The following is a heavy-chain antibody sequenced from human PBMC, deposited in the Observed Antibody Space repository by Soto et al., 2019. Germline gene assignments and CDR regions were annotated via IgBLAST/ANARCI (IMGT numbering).Heavy chain of an antibody. CDR1: GFTFSSYA. CDR2: ISGSGGST. V-gene: IGHV3-23*01. Sequence: GGSLRLSCAASGFTFSSYAMSWVRQAPGKGLEWVSAISGSGGSTYYADSVKGRFTISRDNSKNTLYLQMNSLRAEDTAVYYCAKGNLWDPASNPKFDYWGQGTLVTVSS. J-gene: IGHJ4*02. CDR3: AKGNLWDPASNPKFDY. D-gene: IGHD4-4*01.